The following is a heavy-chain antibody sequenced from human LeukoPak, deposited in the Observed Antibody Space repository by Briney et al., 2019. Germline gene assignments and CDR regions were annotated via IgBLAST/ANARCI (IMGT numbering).Heavy chain of an antibody. CDR3: AKDLVGIAAAGYFDY. CDR2: ISSSGSTI. CDR1: GFTFSSYE. D-gene: IGHD6-13*01. Sequence: PGGSLRLSCAASGFTFSSYEMNWVRQAPGKGLEWVSYISSSGSTIYYADSVEGRFTISRDNAKNSLYLQMNSLRAEDTAVYYCAKDLVGIAAAGYFDYWGQGTLVTVSS. J-gene: IGHJ4*02. V-gene: IGHV3-48*03.